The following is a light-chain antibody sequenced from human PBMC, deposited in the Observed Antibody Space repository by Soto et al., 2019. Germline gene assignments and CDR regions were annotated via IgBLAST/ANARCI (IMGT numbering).Light chain of an antibody. CDR1: SHGVGGYNY. V-gene: IGLV2-14*01. Sequence: QSALTQPASVSGSPGQSIAISCTGTSHGVGGYNYVSWYQQHPGKAPKLMIYDVSARPSGVSNRFSGSKSDDTASLTISGLQADEEADYSCSSYTSSSTVVFGGGTKLTVL. J-gene: IGLJ2*01. CDR3: SSYTSSSTVV. CDR2: DVS.